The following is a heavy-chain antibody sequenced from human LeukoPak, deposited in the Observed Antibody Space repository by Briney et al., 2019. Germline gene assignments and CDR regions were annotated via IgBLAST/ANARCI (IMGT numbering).Heavy chain of an antibody. CDR3: AGADYDILTGYYQYYFDY. CDR1: GGSISSYY. Sequence: PSETLPLTCTVSGGSISSYYWSWLRQPPGKGLEWIGYIYYSGSTNYNPSLKSRVTISVDTSKNQFSLKLSSVTAADTAVYYCAGADYDILTGYYQYYFDYWGQGTLVTVSS. D-gene: IGHD3-9*01. V-gene: IGHV4-59*01. CDR2: IYYSGST. J-gene: IGHJ4*02.